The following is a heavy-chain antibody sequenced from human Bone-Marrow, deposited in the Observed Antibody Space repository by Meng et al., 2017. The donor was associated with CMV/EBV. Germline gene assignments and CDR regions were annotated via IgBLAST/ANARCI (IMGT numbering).Heavy chain of an antibody. CDR2: IAYYGSDK. V-gene: IGHV3-30*14. J-gene: IGHJ4*02. Sequence: GESLKISCAASGFAFSTYAMHWVRQAPGKGLDWVAVIAYYGSDKYYSSSVKGRFTISRDNSENTLYLQMNSLRPEDTAVYYCASSQPTIHHLNNWGQGTLVTFYS. D-gene: IGHD5-24*01. CDR3: ASSQPTIHHLNN. CDR1: GFAFSTYA.